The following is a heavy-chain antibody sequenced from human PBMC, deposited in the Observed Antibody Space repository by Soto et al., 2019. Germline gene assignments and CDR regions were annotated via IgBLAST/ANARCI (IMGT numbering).Heavy chain of an antibody. V-gene: IGHV4-59*01. CDR1: GGSISSYY. Sequence: SETLSLTCTVSGGSISSYYWSWIRQPPGKGLEWIGYIYYSGSTNYNPSLKSRVTLSVDTSKNQFSLKLSSVTAADTAVYYCAREPGWFDPWGQGTLVTVSS. CDR2: IYYSGST. CDR3: AREPGWFDP. J-gene: IGHJ5*02.